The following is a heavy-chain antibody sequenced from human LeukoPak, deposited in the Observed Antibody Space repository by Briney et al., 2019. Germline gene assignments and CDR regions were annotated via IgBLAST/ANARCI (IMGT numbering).Heavy chain of an antibody. Sequence: ASVNVSCKSSGYTLTGHYLHWVRQAPGQGLEWLGWINPNTGATHSAQKSQGRITITRDTSTSTAYVDLSRLRSDDTAVYCCARDRVGSGWPRPYYFEVWGQGTLVTVSS. D-gene: IGHD6-19*01. CDR1: GYTLTGHY. V-gene: IGHV1-2*02. J-gene: IGHJ4*02. CDR2: INPNTGAT. CDR3: ARDRVGSGWPRPYYFEV.